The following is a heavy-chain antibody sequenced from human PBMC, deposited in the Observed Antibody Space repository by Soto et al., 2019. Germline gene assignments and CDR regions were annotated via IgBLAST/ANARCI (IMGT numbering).Heavy chain of an antibody. CDR2: INPSGGST. V-gene: IGHV1-46*01. J-gene: IGHJ5*02. CDR3: ARDLWGIAAAGTQDWFDP. Sequence: GASVKVSCKASGYTFTSYYMHWVRQAPGQGLEWMGIINPSGGSTSYAQKFQGRVTMTRDTSTSTVYMELSSLRSEDTAVYYCARDLWGIAAAGTQDWFDPWGQGTLVTVSS. D-gene: IGHD6-13*01. CDR1: GYTFTSYY.